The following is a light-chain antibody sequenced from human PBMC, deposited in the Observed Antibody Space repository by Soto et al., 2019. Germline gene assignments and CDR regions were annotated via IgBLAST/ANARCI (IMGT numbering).Light chain of an antibody. CDR1: QSISSY. V-gene: IGKV1-39*01. CDR3: QQSYSTPVT. CDR2: AAS. Sequence: DIQMTQSPSSLSASVGDRVTITCRASQSISSYLNWYQQKPGKAPKLLIYAASSLQSGVPSRFRGSGSGTDFTLTISSLQPEDFATYYCQQSYSTPVTFGQGTRLEIK. J-gene: IGKJ5*01.